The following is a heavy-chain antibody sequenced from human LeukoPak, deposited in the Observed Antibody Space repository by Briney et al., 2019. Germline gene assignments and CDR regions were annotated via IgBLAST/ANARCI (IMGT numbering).Heavy chain of an antibody. J-gene: IGHJ4*02. V-gene: IGHV1-3*02. Sequence: ASVKVSCKASGYTFTSYAMHWVRQAPGQRLEWMGWSNAGNGNTKYSQEFHGRVTITRDTSASTAYMELSSVSSEHLALYYLLPGMTMRVVLIFHFDGWVEETLVGVS. CDR1: GYTFTSYA. CDR3: LPGMTMRVVLIFHFDG. D-gene: IGHD3-22*01. CDR2: SNAGNGNT.